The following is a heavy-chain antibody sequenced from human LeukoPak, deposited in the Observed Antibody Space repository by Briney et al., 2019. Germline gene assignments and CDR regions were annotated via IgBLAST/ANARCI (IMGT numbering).Heavy chain of an antibody. CDR3: ARGTHIDSSGYYAGHFDY. D-gene: IGHD3-22*01. J-gene: IGHJ4*02. Sequence: GASVKVSCKASGYTFTTYYMHCVRHAPGQGLEWMVIINPTGGSTYYAQKFLGRVTMTRDTSTSTVYMDLSSLRSEDTAVYYCARGTHIDSSGYYAGHFDYWGQGTLVTVSS. V-gene: IGHV1-46*01. CDR2: INPTGGST. CDR1: GYTFTTYY.